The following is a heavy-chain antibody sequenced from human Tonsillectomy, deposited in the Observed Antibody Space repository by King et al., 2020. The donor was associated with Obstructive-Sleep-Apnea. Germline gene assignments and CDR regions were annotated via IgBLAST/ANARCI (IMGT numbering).Heavy chain of an antibody. Sequence: QLVQSGAEVKKPGASVKVSCKASGYTFTSYGISWVRHAPGQGLEWMGWISAYNGNTNYAQKIQGRVTMTTDTSTRTTYMELRSLRSDDTAVYYCARGGQYSGSYFSDYWGQGTLVTVSS. CDR3: ARGGQYSGSYFSDY. V-gene: IGHV1-18*04. J-gene: IGHJ4*02. D-gene: IGHD1-26*01. CDR1: GYTFTSYG. CDR2: ISAYNGNT.